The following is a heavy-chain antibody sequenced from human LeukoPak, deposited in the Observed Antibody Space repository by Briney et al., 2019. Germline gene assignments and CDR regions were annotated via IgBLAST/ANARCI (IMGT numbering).Heavy chain of an antibody. J-gene: IGHJ2*01. CDR1: GGTFSSYA. Sequence: ASVKVSCKASGGTFSSYALNWVRQATGQGLEWMGWMNPNSGNTGYAQKFQGRVTMTRNTSISTAYMELSSLRSEDTAVYYCARGGLLWFREDWYFDLWGRSTLVTVSS. V-gene: IGHV1-8*02. CDR3: ARGGLLWFREDWYFDL. D-gene: IGHD3-10*01. CDR2: MNPNSGNT.